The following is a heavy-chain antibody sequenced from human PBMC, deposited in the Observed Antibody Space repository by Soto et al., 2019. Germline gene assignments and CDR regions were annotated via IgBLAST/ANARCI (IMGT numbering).Heavy chain of an antibody. V-gene: IGHV4-39*01. CDR3: ARRWGYSFDY. CDR1: GASISSYY. D-gene: IGHD7-27*01. Sequence: QLQLQESGPGLVKPSETLSLTCTVSGASISSYYWGWIRRPPGKGLEWIGSIYYSGSTYYNPSLKSRVTISVDTSKNQFSLKLSSVTAADTAVYYCARRWGYSFDYCVQGTLVTVSS. CDR2: IYYSGST. J-gene: IGHJ4*02.